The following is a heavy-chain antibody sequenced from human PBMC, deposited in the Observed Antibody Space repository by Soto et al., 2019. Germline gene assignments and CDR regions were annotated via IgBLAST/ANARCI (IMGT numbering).Heavy chain of an antibody. CDR3: ARDLGIQLWTVGWYFDL. Sequence: QVQLQESGPGLVKPSQTLSLTCTVSGGSISSGDYYWSWIRQPPGKGLEWIGYIYYSGSTYYNPSPKSRVTISEDTSKNQFSLKLSSVTAADTAVYYCARDLGIQLWTVGWYFDLWGRGTLVTVSS. V-gene: IGHV4-30-4*01. D-gene: IGHD5-18*01. J-gene: IGHJ2*01. CDR2: IYYSGST. CDR1: GGSISSGDYY.